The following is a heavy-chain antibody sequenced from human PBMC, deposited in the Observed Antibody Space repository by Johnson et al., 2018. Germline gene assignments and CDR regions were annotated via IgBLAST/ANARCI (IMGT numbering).Heavy chain of an antibody. Sequence: QVQLVQSGGGVVQPGRSLRLSCSASGFNVNAYGMHWVRQAPGKGLEWVAAIWVDVVTQYYIDPVKGRFTISRASSKNTQYLQMNSLRVEDTAVYYCARDSATPALHWYFDLWGRRTLVNVSS. CDR3: ARDSATPALHWYFDL. J-gene: IGHJ2*01. V-gene: IGHV3-33*01. CDR1: GFNVNAYG. CDR2: IWVDVVTQ. D-gene: IGHD2-15*01.